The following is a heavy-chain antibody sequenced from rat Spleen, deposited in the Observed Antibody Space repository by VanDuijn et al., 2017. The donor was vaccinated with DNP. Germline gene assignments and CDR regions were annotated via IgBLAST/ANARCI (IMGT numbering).Heavy chain of an antibody. D-gene: IGHD4-1*01. CDR1: GYSITSNY. Sequence: SVTGYSITSNYWGWIRRFPGNKMEYIGHISNTGSTTYNPSLKSQISISRDTSKNQVFLHLSSVTSEDTATYYCVRWVRALDYWGQGVMVTVSS. V-gene: IGHV3-1*01. CDR3: VRWVRALDY. J-gene: IGHJ2*01. CDR2: ISNTGST.